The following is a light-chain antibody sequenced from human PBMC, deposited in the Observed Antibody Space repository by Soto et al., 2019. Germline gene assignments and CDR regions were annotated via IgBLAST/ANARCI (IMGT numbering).Light chain of an antibody. Sequence: EIVMTQSPATLSVSPGERATLSCRASQSVSSNLAWYQQKPDHAPRLLISGASTRANGIPARFSGSGSGTEFTLNISSLQSEDFAVYYCQHYSNWPRTFGQGTKVEIK. V-gene: IGKV3-15*01. CDR3: QHYSNWPRT. CDR1: QSVSSN. J-gene: IGKJ1*01. CDR2: GAS.